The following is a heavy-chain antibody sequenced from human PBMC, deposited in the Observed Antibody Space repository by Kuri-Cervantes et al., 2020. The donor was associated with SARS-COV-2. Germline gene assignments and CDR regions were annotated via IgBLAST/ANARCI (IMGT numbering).Heavy chain of an antibody. CDR2: INHSGST. CDR1: GFTFSSYG. CDR3: ARGRRKYQLHFFDY. V-gene: IGHV4-34*01. Sequence: ESLKISCAASGFTFSSYGMHWVRQAPGKGLEWIGEINHSGSTNYNPSLKSRVTISVDTSKNQFSLKLSSVTAADTAVYYCARGRRKYQLHFFDYWGQGTLVTVSS. D-gene: IGHD2-2*01. J-gene: IGHJ4*02.